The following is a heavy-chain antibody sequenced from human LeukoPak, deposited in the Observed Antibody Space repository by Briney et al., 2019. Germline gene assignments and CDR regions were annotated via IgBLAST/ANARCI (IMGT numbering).Heavy chain of an antibody. CDR1: GGSISSSSYY. J-gene: IGHJ4*02. CDR2: IYYSGST. D-gene: IGHD3-3*01. CDR3: ARSGRLRFLEWLLYVDY. V-gene: IGHV4-39*01. Sequence: SETLSLTCTVSGGSISSSSYYWGWIRQPPGKGLEWIGSIYYSGSTYYNPSLKSRVTISVDTSKNQFSLKLSPVTAADTAVYYCARSGRLRFLEWLLYVDYWGQGTLVTVSS.